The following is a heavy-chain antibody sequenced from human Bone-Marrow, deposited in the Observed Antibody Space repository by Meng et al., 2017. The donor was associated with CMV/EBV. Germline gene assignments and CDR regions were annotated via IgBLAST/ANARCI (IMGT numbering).Heavy chain of an antibody. V-gene: IGHV4-39*07. J-gene: IGHJ6*02. D-gene: IGHD6-6*01. CDR2: IYYSGST. CDR3: ARVRIAAALVRGYGMDV. CDR1: GGSISSSSYY. Sequence: SETLSLTCTVSGGSISSSSYYWGWIRQPPGKGLEWIGSIYYSGSTNYNPSLKSRVTISVDTSKNPFSLKLSSVTAADTAVYYCARVRIAAALVRGYGMDVWGQGTTVTVSS.